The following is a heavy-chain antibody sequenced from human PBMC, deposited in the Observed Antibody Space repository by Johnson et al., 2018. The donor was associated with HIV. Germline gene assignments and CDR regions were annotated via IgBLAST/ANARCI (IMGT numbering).Heavy chain of an antibody. CDR3: TTEGDAFDI. V-gene: IGHV3-7*05. J-gene: IGHJ3*02. CDR1: GFTFSDCA. Sequence: VQLVESGGGLVQPRGSLRLSCAASGFTFSDCAMSWVRQGPGKGLGWVANINQDGVEKYYVDSVKGRFTISRDNAKNSLYLQMSSLRTEDAGVYYCTTEGDAFDIWGQGTMVTVSS. CDR2: INQDGVEK.